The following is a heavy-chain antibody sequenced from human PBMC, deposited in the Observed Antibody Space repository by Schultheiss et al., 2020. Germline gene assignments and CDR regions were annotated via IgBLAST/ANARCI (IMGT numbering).Heavy chain of an antibody. V-gene: IGHV4-59*12. CDR3: ARELFCSSTSCYSYYYYGMDV. J-gene: IGHJ6*02. CDR1: GDSIGNYY. Sequence: SETLSLTCTVSGDSIGNYYWSWIRQPPGKGLEWIGFASHSATTNLNPSLKSRVTISVDTSKNQFSLQLNSVTPEDTAVYYCARELFCSSTSCYSYYYYGMDVWGQGTTVTVSS. D-gene: IGHD2-2*02. CDR2: ASHSATT.